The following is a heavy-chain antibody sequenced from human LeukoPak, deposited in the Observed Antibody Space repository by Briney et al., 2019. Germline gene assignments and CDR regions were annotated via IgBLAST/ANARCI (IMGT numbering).Heavy chain of an antibody. Sequence: ASVKVSRKASGYTFSSYGISWVRQAPGQGLEWMGIINPSGGSTSYAQKFQGRVTMTRDTSTSTVYMELSSLRSEDTAVYYCARVGERDYGGRILDYWGQGLLVTVSS. D-gene: IGHD4/OR15-4a*01. J-gene: IGHJ4*02. V-gene: IGHV1-46*01. CDR3: ARVGERDYGGRILDY. CDR2: INPSGGST. CDR1: GYTFSSYG.